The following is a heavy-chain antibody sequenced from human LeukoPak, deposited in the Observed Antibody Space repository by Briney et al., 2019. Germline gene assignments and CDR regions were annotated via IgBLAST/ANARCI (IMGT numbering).Heavy chain of an antibody. CDR2: IYYSART. Sequence: TSETLSLTCTVSGGSISSSSYYWGWIRQPPGKGLEWIGSIYYSARTYYNPTLKSRVTISVDTSKNQFSLKLSSVTAADTAVYYCARSSLTRVDYWGQGTLVTVSS. D-gene: IGHD7-27*01. CDR3: ARSSLTRVDY. V-gene: IGHV4-39*01. CDR1: GGSISSSSYY. J-gene: IGHJ4*02.